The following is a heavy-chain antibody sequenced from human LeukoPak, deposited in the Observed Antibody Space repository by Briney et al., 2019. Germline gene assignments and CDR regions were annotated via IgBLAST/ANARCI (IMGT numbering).Heavy chain of an antibody. CDR3: ARTDRYYDILTGYYSHNWFDP. CDR1: GGSVSSGSFY. J-gene: IGHJ5*02. Sequence: PSETLSLTCTVSGGSVSSGSFYWGWIRQPPGKGLEWIGYIYYSGRTNYNPSLKSRVTISEDTAKNQFSLKLSSETAADTAVYYCARTDRYYDILTGYYSHNWFDPWGQGTLVTVSS. CDR2: IYYSGRT. D-gene: IGHD3-9*01. V-gene: IGHV4-61*01.